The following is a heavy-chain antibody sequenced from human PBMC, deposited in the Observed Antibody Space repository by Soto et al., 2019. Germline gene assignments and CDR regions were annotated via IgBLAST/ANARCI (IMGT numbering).Heavy chain of an antibody. CDR2: INHSGST. CDR3: ARVGGYSYGYRDY. Sequence: QVQLQQWGAGLLKPSETLSLTCAVYGGSFSGYYWSWIRQPPGKGLEWIGEINHSGSTNYNPSLRSGVTISVDTSKNQCSLKLSSVTAADTAVYYCARVGGYSYGYRDYWGQGTLVTVSS. V-gene: IGHV4-34*01. J-gene: IGHJ4*02. CDR1: GGSFSGYY. D-gene: IGHD5-18*01.